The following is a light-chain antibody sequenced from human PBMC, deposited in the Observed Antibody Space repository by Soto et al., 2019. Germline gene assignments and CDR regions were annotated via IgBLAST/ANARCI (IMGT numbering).Light chain of an antibody. J-gene: IGKJ4*01. Sequence: ASQMTQSPSSLSASVGDRVTITCRASQDIGNKLGWFQQKPGKAPELLIYSAYKLQSGVPSRFSGSGSGTDFTLTISSLQAEDFATYYCQQLSTYPSTFGGGTKVDIK. CDR3: QQLSTYPST. CDR2: SAY. CDR1: QDIGNK. V-gene: IGKV1-6*01.